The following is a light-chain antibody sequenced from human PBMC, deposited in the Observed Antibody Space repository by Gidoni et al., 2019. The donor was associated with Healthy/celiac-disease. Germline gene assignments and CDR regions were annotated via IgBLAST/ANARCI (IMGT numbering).Light chain of an antibody. V-gene: IGKV1-33*01. CDR2: DAS. CDR1: QDISNY. Sequence: DIQMTQSPSSLSASVGDRVTITCQASQDISNYLNWYQQKPGKAPKLLIYDASNLETGVPSRCSGSGSGTDFTFTISSLQPEDIATYYCQQYDNLLRYTFGQXTKLEIK. J-gene: IGKJ2*01. CDR3: QQYDNLLRYT.